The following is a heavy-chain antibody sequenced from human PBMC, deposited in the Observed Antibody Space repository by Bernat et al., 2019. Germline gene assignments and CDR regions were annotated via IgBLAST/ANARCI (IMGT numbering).Heavy chain of an antibody. Sequence: QAQLVESGGGVVQPGRSLRLSCAASGFIFSSYGMHWVRQAPGKGLEWVAVISYDGSNEYYADSMKGRFTISRDNSKNTLYLQMNSLRAEDTAVYYCAKGREIVVGYGMDVWGQGTTVTVSS. CDR1: GFIFSSYG. V-gene: IGHV3-30*18. CDR2: ISYDGSNE. CDR3: AKGREIVVGYGMDV. J-gene: IGHJ6*02. D-gene: IGHD3-22*01.